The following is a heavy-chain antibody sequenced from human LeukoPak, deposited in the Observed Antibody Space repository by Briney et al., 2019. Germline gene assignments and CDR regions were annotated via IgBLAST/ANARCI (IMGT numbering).Heavy chain of an antibody. J-gene: IGHJ6*04. V-gene: IGHV3-48*03. CDR1: GFTFSRYE. CDR3: ARGRGSGTYYTRGYYMDV. D-gene: IGHD3-10*01. CDR2: ITSSGSTI. Sequence: GGSLRLSCAASGFTFSRYEMNWVRQAPGKGLEWVSYITSSGSTIYYADSVKGRFTISRHNAKNSLYLQMNSLRAEDTAVYYCARGRGSGTYYTRGYYMDVWGKGTTVTISS.